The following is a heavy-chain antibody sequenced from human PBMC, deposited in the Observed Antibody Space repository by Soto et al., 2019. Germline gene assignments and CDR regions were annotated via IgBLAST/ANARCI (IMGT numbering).Heavy chain of an antibody. J-gene: IGHJ4*02. CDR2: ISNSGST. Sequence: SETLSLTCTVSGASISSGSYYWSWIRQLPGKGLEWIGYISNSGSTYYNPSLKSRVTISVDTSKNQFSLRVSSVTAADTAVYYCATTDYWGQGTLVTVSS. CDR3: ATTDY. V-gene: IGHV4-31*03. CDR1: GASISSGSYY.